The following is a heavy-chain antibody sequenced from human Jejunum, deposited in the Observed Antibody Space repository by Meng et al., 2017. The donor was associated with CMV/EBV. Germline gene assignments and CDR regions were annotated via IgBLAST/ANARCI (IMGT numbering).Heavy chain of an antibody. Sequence: EVQLVDSGGGLVKPGGSLRLSCIGSGFTFSSYNMNWVHQAPGKGLEWVSSISSSRRYINYADSVKGRFTISRDNAKNSLYLQMNSLRVEDTAIYYCARDIDHWGQGTLVTVSS. CDR3: ARDIDH. CDR2: ISSSRRYI. J-gene: IGHJ5*02. CDR1: GFTFSSYN. V-gene: IGHV3-21*01.